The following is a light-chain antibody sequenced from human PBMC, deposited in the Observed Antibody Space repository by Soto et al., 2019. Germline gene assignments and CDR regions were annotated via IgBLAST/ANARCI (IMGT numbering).Light chain of an antibody. J-gene: IGKJ1*01. V-gene: IGKV3-15*01. CDR1: QSVYSN. CDR3: QQYDIWPST. Sequence: EIVMTQSPATLSVSPGERATLSCRASQSVYSNLAWYQQKPGQAPRLLIYGASTRATGVPAKFSASGSGTEFTLTISSLQSEDSAVYYCQQYDIWPSTFGQGTKVEI. CDR2: GAS.